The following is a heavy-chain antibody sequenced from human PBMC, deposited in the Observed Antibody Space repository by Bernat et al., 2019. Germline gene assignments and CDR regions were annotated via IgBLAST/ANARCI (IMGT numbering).Heavy chain of an antibody. Sequence: EVQLVESGGGLVQPGGSLRLSCAASGFTFSSYDMHWVRQATGKGLEWVSAIGTAGDPYYPGSVKGRFTISRENAKNSLYLQMNSLRAGDTAVYYCARENTGTGAFDIWGQGTMVTVSS. CDR2: IGTAGDP. V-gene: IGHV3-13*05. CDR1: GFTFSSYD. CDR3: ARENTGTGAFDI. D-gene: IGHD4-17*01. J-gene: IGHJ3*02.